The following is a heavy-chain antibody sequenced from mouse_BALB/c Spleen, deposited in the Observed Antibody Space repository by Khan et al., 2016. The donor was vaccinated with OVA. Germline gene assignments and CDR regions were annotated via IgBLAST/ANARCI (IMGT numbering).Heavy chain of an antibody. CDR2: ISSGGSYI. Sequence: EVQLQESGGGLVKPGGSLKLSCAASGFTFSNYAMSWVRQTPEKRLEWVATISSGGSYIYYRDSVHGRFTISRDNARNTLSLQMSSLRSEDTAIYYCARELFTTVVATPCAYWGQGNLVPVSA. D-gene: IGHD1-1*01. CDR1: GFTFSNYA. CDR3: ARELFTTVVATPCAY. J-gene: IGHJ3*01. V-gene: IGHV5-9-3*01.